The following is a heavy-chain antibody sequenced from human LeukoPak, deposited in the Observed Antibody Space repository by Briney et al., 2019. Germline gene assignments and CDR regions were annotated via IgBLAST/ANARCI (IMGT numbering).Heavy chain of an antibody. Sequence: GESLKISCKGSGYSFTSYWIGWVRQLPGKGLEWMGIIYPGDSGTRYSPSFQGQVTISADKSISTAYLQWSSLKASDTAMYYCARHLSTVSQYYYDSSGNDAFDIWGQGTMVTVSS. CDR2: IYPGDSGT. V-gene: IGHV5-51*01. CDR3: ARHLSTVSQYYYDSSGNDAFDI. J-gene: IGHJ3*02. D-gene: IGHD3-22*01. CDR1: GYSFTSYW.